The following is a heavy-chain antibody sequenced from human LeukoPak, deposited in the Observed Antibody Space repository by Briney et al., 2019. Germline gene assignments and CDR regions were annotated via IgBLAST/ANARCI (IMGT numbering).Heavy chain of an antibody. J-gene: IGHJ5*02. V-gene: IGHV4-59*01. CDR1: GGSISSYY. D-gene: IGHD2-2*01. CDR2: IYYSGST. CDR3: ARETRYCSSTSCYAVDP. Sequence: SETLSLTCTVSGGSISSYYWSWIRQPPGKGLEWIGYIYYSGSTNYNPSLKSRVTISVDTSKNQFSLKLSSVTAADTAVYYCARETRYCSSTSCYAVDPWGQGTLVTVSS.